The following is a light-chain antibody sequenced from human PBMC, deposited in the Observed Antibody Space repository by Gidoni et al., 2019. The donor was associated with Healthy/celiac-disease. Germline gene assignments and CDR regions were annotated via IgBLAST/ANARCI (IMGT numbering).Light chain of an antibody. CDR3: QQYYSTPQCT. CDR1: QSVLYSSNNKNY. V-gene: IGKV4-1*01. J-gene: IGKJ2*02. CDR2: WAS. Sequence: DIVMTQSPDSLAVSLGERATINCKSSQSVLYSSNNKNYLAWYQQKPGRPPKLLIYWASTRESGVPDRFSGRGSGTDFTLTISSLQAEDVAVYYCQQYYSTPQCTFXQXTKLEIK.